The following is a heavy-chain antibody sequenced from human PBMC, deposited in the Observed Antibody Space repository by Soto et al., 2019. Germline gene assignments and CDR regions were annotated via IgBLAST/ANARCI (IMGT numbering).Heavy chain of an antibody. CDR1: GFTFSSYS. CDR3: ARPQYCSGGSCYPYYMDV. CDR2: ISSSSSYI. D-gene: IGHD2-15*01. Sequence: EVQLVESGGGLVKPGGSLRLSCAASGFTFSSYSMNWVRQAPGKGLEWVSSISSSSSYIYYADSVKGRFTISRDNAKNSLYLQMNSLRAEDMAVYYCARPQYCSGGSCYPYYMDVWGKGTTVTVSS. V-gene: IGHV3-21*01. J-gene: IGHJ6*03.